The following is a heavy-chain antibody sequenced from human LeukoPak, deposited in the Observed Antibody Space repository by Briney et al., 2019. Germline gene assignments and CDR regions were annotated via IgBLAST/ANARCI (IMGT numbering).Heavy chain of an antibody. CDR2: ISSSSSTI. V-gene: IGHV3-48*01. J-gene: IGHJ4*02. D-gene: IGHD6-6*01. CDR1: GFTFSSYS. Sequence: GGSLRLSCAASGFTFSSYSMNWVRQAPGKGLEWVSYISSSSSTIYYADSVKGRFTISRDNAKNSLYLQMNSLRAEDTAVYYCARAELAGGSSPGVSDDYWGQGTLVTVSS. CDR3: ARAELAGGSSPGVSDDY.